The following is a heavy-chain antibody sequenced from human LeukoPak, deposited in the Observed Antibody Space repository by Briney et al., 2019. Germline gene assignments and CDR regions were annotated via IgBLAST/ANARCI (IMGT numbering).Heavy chain of an antibody. CDR1: GFTFSSYS. D-gene: IGHD2-2*01. CDR3: AYLRVVPAAYNWFDP. Sequence: GGSLRLSCSASGFTFSSYSMNWVRQAPGKGLEWVSSISSSSSYIYYADSVKGRFTISRDNAKNSLYLQMNSLRAEDTAVYYCAYLRVVPAAYNWFDPWGQGTLVTVSS. J-gene: IGHJ5*02. V-gene: IGHV3-21*01. CDR2: ISSSSSYI.